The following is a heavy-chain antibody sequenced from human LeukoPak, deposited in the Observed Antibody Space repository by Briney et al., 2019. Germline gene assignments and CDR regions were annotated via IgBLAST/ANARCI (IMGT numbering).Heavy chain of an antibody. CDR2: IYNSGST. CDR1: GGPISGYY. CDR3: ARGVTWFDP. Sequence: SETLSLTCTVSGGPISGYYWSWTRQPPGKGLEWIGYIYNSGSTNYNPSLKSRVTISLDTSKTQFSLKLSSVTAVDTAVYYCARGVTWFDPWGQGTLVTVSS. V-gene: IGHV4-59*01. J-gene: IGHJ5*02.